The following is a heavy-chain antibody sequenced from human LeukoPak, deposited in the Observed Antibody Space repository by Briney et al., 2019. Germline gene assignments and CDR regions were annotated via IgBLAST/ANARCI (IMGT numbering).Heavy chain of an antibody. CDR1: GFTFSSYW. D-gene: IGHD2-2*02. Sequence: GGSLRLSCAASGFTFSSYWMLWVRQAPGKGLEWVSRTNSDGRDTTYADSVKGRFTISRDNAKNTLYLQMNSLRAEDTAVYYCTRGGRGYTFDYWGQGTLVTVSS. J-gene: IGHJ4*02. CDR3: TRGGRGYTFDY. V-gene: IGHV3-74*01. CDR2: TNSDGRDT.